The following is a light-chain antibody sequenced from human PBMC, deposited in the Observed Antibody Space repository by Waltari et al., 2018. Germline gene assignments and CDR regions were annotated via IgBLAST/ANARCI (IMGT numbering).Light chain of an antibody. J-gene: IGLJ3*02. V-gene: IGLV7-43*01. CDR2: STS. Sequence: QTVVTQEPSLTVSPGGTVTLTCASSTGAVTSGYYPNWFQQKPGQAPRALIYSTSNKHPGTPARFSGSLLGGKAALTLAGVQPEDEAEYYCLLYYGGAQLSWVFGGGTKLTVL. CDR1: TGAVTSGYY. CDR3: LLYYGGAQLSWV.